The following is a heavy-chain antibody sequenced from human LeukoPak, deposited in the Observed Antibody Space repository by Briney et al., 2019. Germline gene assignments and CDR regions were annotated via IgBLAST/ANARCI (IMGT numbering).Heavy chain of an antibody. V-gene: IGHV4-39*07. CDR3: ARGPSATGIDY. CDR2: IYYSGST. D-gene: IGHD7-27*01. CDR1: GDSITNYY. Sequence: PSENLSLTCTVSGDSITNYYWGWIRQPPGKGLEWIGSIYYSGSTYYNPSLKSRVTISVDTSKNQFSLKLSPVTAADTAVYYCARGPSATGIDYWGQGTLVTVSS. J-gene: IGHJ4*02.